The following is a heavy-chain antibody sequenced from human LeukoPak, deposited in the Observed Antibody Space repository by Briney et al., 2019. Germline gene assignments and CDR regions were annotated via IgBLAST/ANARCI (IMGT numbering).Heavy chain of an antibody. D-gene: IGHD3-22*01. V-gene: IGHV4-4*07. Sequence: SETLSLTCTVSAGSISSYYWSWIRQRAGHELEWFRRIHTSESTNYNPSLKSRVTMSGDTSKNQFSLKLSSVTAADTAVYYCARVGDPITMIVVGAKSANWFDPWGQGTLVTVSS. CDR2: IHTSEST. CDR3: ARVGDPITMIVVGAKSANWFDP. J-gene: IGHJ5*02. CDR1: AGSISSYY.